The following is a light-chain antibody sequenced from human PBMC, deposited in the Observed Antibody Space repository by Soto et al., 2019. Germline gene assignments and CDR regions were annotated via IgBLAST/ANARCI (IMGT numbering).Light chain of an antibody. CDR2: GAS. CDR1: QSVSSN. CDR3: QQYNNWPPG. J-gene: IGKJ3*01. Sequence: EIVMTQSPATLSVSPGERATLSYRASQSVSSNLAWYQQKPGQAPRLLIYGASTRATGIPARFSGSGSGTEFTLTISSLQSEDFAVYYCQQYNNWPPGFGPGTKVDIK. V-gene: IGKV3D-15*01.